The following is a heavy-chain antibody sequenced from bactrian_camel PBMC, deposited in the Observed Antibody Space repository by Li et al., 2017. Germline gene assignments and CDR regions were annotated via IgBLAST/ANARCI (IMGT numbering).Heavy chain of an antibody. CDR3: AAGTDIITVAYPFGRPRY. V-gene: IGHV3S53*01. J-gene: IGHJ4*01. Sequence: HVQLVESGGGLVQPGGSLRLSCATSGFRFSIAPMTWVRRAPGKEREGIASIPIGGSSYADSVSGRFTISQSKWNDTIFLQMGSLKPEDTAMYYCAAGTDIITVAYPFGRPRYWGQGTQVT. CDR2: IPIGGS. D-gene: IGHD7*01. CDR1: GFRFSIAP.